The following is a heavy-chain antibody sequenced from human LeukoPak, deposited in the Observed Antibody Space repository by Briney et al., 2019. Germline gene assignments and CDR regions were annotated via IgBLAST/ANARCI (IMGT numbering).Heavy chain of an antibody. CDR3: ARRVTTASPPENWFDP. Sequence: SETLSLTCTVSGGSISSYYWSWIRQPPGKGLEWIGYIYYSGSTNYNPSLKSRVTISVDTSKNQFSLKLSSVTAADTSVYYCARRVTTASPPENWFDPWGQGTLVTVSS. J-gene: IGHJ5*02. CDR2: IYYSGST. V-gene: IGHV4-59*01. CDR1: GGSISSYY. D-gene: IGHD4-11*01.